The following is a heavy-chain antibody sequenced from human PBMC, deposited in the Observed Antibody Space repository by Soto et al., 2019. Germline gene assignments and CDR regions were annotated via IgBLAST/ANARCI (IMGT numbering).Heavy chain of an antibody. Sequence: GGSLRLSCAASGFTFSSYSMNWVRQAPGKGLEWVSYISSSSSTIYYADSVKGRFTISRDNAKNSLYLQMNSLRAEDKAVYYCARDADIVVVPAAQDLDYWGQGTLVTVSS. CDR3: ARDADIVVVPAAQDLDY. J-gene: IGHJ4*02. D-gene: IGHD2-2*01. V-gene: IGHV3-48*01. CDR1: GFTFSSYS. CDR2: ISSSSSTI.